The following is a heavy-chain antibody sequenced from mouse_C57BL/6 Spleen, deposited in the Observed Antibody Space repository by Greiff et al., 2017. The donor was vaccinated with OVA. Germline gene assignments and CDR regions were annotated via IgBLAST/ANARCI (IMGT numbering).Heavy chain of an antibody. V-gene: IGHV14-2*01. D-gene: IGHD1-1*01. Sequence: EVRLQESGAELVKPGASVKLSCTASGFNIKDYYMHWVKQRTEQGLEWIGRIDPEDGETKYAPKFQGKATITADTSSNPAYLQLSSLTSEDTAVYYCASYGSSFSFAYWGQGTLVTVSA. CDR1: GFNIKDYY. CDR3: ASYGSSFSFAY. J-gene: IGHJ3*01. CDR2: IDPEDGET.